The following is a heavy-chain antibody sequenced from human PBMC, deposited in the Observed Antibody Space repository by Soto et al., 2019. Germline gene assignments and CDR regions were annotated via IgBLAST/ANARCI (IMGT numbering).Heavy chain of an antibody. CDR1: GGSFSGYY. J-gene: IGHJ6*02. Sequence: PETLSLTCAVYGGSFSGYYWSWIRQPPGKGLEWIGEINHSGSTNYNPSLKSRVTISVDTSKNQFSLKLSSVTAADTAVYYCARTGPYYYDSSGYYPPYYYGMDVWGQGTTVTV. D-gene: IGHD3-22*01. CDR2: INHSGST. CDR3: ARTGPYYYDSSGYYPPYYYGMDV. V-gene: IGHV4-34*01.